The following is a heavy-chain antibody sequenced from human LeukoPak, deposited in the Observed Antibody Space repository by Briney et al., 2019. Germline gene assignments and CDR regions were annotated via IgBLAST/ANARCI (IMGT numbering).Heavy chain of an antibody. CDR2: ISSSGSTI. Sequence: GGSLRLSCAASGFTFSDYYMSWIRQAPGKGLEWVSYISSSGSTIYYADSVKGRFTISRDNAKNSLYLQMNSPRAEDTAVYYCATLTTVDYYYYYGMDVWGQGTTVTVSS. D-gene: IGHD4-23*01. J-gene: IGHJ6*02. V-gene: IGHV3-11*01. CDR1: GFTFSDYY. CDR3: ATLTTVDYYYYYGMDV.